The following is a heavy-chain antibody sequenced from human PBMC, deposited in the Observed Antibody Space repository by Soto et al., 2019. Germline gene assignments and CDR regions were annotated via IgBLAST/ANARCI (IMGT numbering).Heavy chain of an antibody. CDR3: AGDKMVDYFGLGTFVL. J-gene: IGHJ5*02. V-gene: IGHV1-18*04. CDR1: GYTFTSYG. CDR2: ISGHNGNT. Sequence: ASVKVSCKASGYTFTSYGISWLRQAPGQWPEWVGRISGHNGNTKYSQNLQCIVTLTTDTSSTTAYMELRRLRSDDTAVYYCAGDKMVDYFGLGTFVLWGQGSAVTVSS. D-gene: IGHD3-10*01.